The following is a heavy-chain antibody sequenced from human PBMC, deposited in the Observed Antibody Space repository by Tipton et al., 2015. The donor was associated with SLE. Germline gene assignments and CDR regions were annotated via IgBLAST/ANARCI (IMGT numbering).Heavy chain of an antibody. D-gene: IGHD1-1*01. Sequence: QSGPEVKKPGASVKVSCKASGYTFTSYAMHWVRQAPGQRLEWMGWINAGNGNTKYSQKFQGRVTITRDTSTGTTYMTLKSPRSDDTAIYYCARECPGTGCLDYWGQGTLVIVSS. CDR1: GYTFTSYA. CDR2: INAGNGNT. V-gene: IGHV1-3*01. J-gene: IGHJ4*02. CDR3: ARECPGTGCLDY.